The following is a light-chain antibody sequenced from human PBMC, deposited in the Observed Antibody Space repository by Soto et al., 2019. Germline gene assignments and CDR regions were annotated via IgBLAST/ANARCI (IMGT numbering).Light chain of an antibody. CDR3: AAWDDSLSGL. J-gene: IGLJ2*01. CDR2: KNI. CDR1: SSNTGIHY. Sequence: QSVLTPPPSASGTPGQRVTISCSGNSSNTGIHYVSWYQQLPGTAPKLLIYKNIQRPSGVPDRFSGSMSGTSASLAISGLRSEDEADYYCAAWDDSLSGLFGGGTQLTVL. V-gene: IGLV1-47*01.